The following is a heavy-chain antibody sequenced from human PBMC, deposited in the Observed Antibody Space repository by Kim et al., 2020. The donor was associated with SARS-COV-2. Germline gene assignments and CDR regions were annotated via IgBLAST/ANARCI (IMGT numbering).Heavy chain of an antibody. CDR3: ARANWGYGDYGNVRYYYYYGMDV. CDR1: GGSISSYY. Sequence: SETLSLTCTVSGGSISSYYWSWIRQPPGKGLEWIGYIYYSGSTNYNPSLKSRVTISVDTSKNQFSLKLSSVTAADTAVYYCARANWGYGDYGNVRYYYYYGMDVWGQGTTVTVSS. CDR2: IYYSGST. D-gene: IGHD4-17*01. J-gene: IGHJ6*02. V-gene: IGHV4-59*01.